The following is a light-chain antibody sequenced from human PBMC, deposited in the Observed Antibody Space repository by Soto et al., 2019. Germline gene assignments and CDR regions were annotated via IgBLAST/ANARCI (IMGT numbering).Light chain of an antibody. V-gene: IGKV3-11*01. CDR1: QTFSSH. Sequence: EIVLTQSPATLSLSPGERATLSCRASQTFSSHLAWYQQKHGQAPSLLIYDASKRATGIPAGFSGRGSGTDFTLVNSSLEPEDFAVYYCKQRSNWPPVITFGQGTRLEIK. J-gene: IGKJ5*01. CDR2: DAS. CDR3: KQRSNWPPVIT.